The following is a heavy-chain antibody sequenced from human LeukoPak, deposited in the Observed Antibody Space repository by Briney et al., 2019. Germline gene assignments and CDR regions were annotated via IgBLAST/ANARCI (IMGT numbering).Heavy chain of an antibody. CDR2: IYTSGST. D-gene: IGHD3-16*02. CDR3: ARQGSPWGSYRYTDGFDV. J-gene: IGHJ3*01. CDR1: GDSISSYY. V-gene: IGHV4-4*07. Sequence: SETLSLTCTVSGDSISSYYWSWIRQPAGKGPEWIGRIYTSGSTNYNPSLKSRVTMSVDTSKNQFSLKLTSVGAADTAVYYCARQGSPWGSYRYTDGFDVWGQGTLVTVSS.